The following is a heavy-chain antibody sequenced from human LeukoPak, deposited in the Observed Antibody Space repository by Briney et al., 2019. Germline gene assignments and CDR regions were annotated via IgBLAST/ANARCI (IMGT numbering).Heavy chain of an antibody. V-gene: IGHV4-39*07. CDR1: GGSISSSSYY. J-gene: IGHJ6*03. CDR3: ARVKSTYYYMDV. Sequence: SETLSLTCTVSGGSISSSSYYWGWIRQPPGEGLEWIGIIYYSGSTYYSPSLKSRVTISVDTSKNQFSLKLSSVTAADTAVYYCARVKSTYYYMDVWGKGTTVTVSS. CDR2: IYYSGST. D-gene: IGHD5/OR15-5a*01.